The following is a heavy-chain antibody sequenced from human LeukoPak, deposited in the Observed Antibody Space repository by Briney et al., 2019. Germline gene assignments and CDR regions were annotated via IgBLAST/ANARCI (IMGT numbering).Heavy chain of an antibody. Sequence: ASVKVSCKVSGYTLTEFSMHWVRQAPGKGLEWMGGFDPEDGETIYAQKFQGRVTVTEDTSTDTVYMELSSLRSEDTAMYYCATASFGEFYYFDYWGQGTLVTVSS. D-gene: IGHD3-10*01. J-gene: IGHJ4*02. CDR3: ATASFGEFYYFDY. CDR2: FDPEDGET. CDR1: GYTLTEFS. V-gene: IGHV1-24*01.